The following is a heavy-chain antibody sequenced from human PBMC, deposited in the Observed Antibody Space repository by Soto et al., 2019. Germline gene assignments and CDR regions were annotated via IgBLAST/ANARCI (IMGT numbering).Heavy chain of an antibody. J-gene: IGHJ6*02. D-gene: IGHD1-26*01. CDR2: ISYDGSNK. CDR3: ARDRGGSPYYYGMDV. CDR1: GFTFSSYA. V-gene: IGHV3-30-3*01. Sequence: PGCSLILSCAASGFTFSSYAMHWVRQAPGKGLEWVAVISYDGSNKYYAASVKGRFTISRDNSKNTLYLQMNSLRTEETAMYYCARDRGGSPYYYGMDVWGQGTTVTVSS.